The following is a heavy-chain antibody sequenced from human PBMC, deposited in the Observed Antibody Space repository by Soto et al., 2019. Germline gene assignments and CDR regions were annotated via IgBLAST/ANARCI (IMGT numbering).Heavy chain of an antibody. D-gene: IGHD6-13*01. J-gene: IGHJ6*02. CDR3: GRGPSPRAPAGGTPYYYTMDV. CDR2: MNPINGAT. V-gene: IGHV1-8*02. Sequence: ASVKVSCKASGYDFTAYDINWVRQASGQGLEWMGWMNPINGATGTARRFQGRVSLSRNTATGTAYLELTSLRSDDTAVYYCGRGPSPRAPAGGTPYYYTMDVWGQGTTVTVSS. CDR1: GYDFTAYD.